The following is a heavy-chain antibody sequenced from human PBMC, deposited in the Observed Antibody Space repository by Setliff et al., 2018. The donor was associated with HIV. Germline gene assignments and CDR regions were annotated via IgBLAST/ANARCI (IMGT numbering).Heavy chain of an antibody. J-gene: IGHJ6*03. Sequence: GGSLRLSCAASGFTFSSCWVTWVRQGPGKGLEWVANIKQDGSEKYYVDSVKGRFTISRDNGKNSLYLQMNSLRAEDTAVYYRASSGYNYGGYYMDVWGKGTTVTVSS. CDR2: IKQDGSEK. V-gene: IGHV3-7*03. CDR1: GFTFSSCW. CDR3: ASSGYNYGGYYMDV. D-gene: IGHD5-18*01.